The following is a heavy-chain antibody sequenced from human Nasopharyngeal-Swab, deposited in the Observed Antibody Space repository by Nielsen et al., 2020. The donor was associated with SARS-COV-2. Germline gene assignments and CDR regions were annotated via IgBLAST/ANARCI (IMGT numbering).Heavy chain of an antibody. V-gene: IGHV3-21*01. CDR1: GFTFSSYS. J-gene: IGHJ4*02. D-gene: IGHD6-13*01. CDR3: ARQQLVPLFDY. CDR2: ISSSSSYI. Sequence: GASLKISCAASGFTFSSYSMNWVRQAPGKGLEWVSSISSSSSYIYYADSVKGRFTISRDNAKNSLYLQMNSLGAEDTAVYYCARQQLVPLFDYWGQGTLVTVSS.